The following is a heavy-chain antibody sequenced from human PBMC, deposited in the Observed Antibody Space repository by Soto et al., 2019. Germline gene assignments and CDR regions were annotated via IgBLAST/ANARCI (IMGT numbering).Heavy chain of an antibody. CDR1: GFSFSAYW. CDR2: INRGASGT. CDR3: ATLDTDEIQTAAY. D-gene: IGHD2-15*01. V-gene: IGHV3-7*01. J-gene: IGHJ4*02. Sequence: EVQLVESGGALVQPGGSLRVSCPGSGFSFSAYWTRWVRHAPGKGLEWVAMINRGASGTHYVDSVKGRFTISRDNAKNSLYLQMNSLRVEDTAVYYCATLDTDEIQTAAYWGQGTLVTVSS.